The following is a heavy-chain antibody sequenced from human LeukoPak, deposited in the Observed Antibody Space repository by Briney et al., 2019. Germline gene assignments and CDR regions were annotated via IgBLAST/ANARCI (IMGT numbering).Heavy chain of an antibody. V-gene: IGHV3-48*04. CDR2: ISSSGSTI. J-gene: IGHJ3*02. Sequence: GGSLRLSCAASGFTFSSYGMHWVRQAPGKGLEWVSYISSSGSTIYYADSVKGRFTISRDNAKNSLYLQMNSLRAEDTAVYYCAREAQAQDDYGDSDAFDIWGQGTMVTVSS. CDR3: AREAQAQDDYGDSDAFDI. D-gene: IGHD4-17*01. CDR1: GFTFSSYG.